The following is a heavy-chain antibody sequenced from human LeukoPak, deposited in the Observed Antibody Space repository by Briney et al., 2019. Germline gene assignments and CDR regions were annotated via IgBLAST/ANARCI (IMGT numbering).Heavy chain of an antibody. Sequence: PSETLSLTCTVSGGSISSYYWSWIRQPPGKGLEWIGYIYYSGSTNYNPSLKSRVTISVDTSKNQFSLKLSSVIAADTAVYYCARDSSYDILTGYYADAFDIWGQGTMVTVSS. J-gene: IGHJ3*02. CDR3: ARDSSYDILTGYYADAFDI. D-gene: IGHD3-9*01. CDR1: GGSISSYY. V-gene: IGHV4-59*01. CDR2: IYYSGST.